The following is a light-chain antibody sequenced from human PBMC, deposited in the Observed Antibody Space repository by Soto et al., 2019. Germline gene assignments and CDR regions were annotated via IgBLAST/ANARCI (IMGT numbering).Light chain of an antibody. CDR2: GNS. CDR3: QSYDSSLSGLDV. J-gene: IGLJ1*01. Sequence: QSVLTQPPSVSGAPGQRVTISWTGSSSNIGAGYDVHWYQQLPGTAPKLLIYGNSNRPSGVPDRFSGSKSGTSASLAITGLQAEDEADYYCQSYDSSLSGLDVFGTGTKVTVL. V-gene: IGLV1-40*01. CDR1: SSNIGAGYD.